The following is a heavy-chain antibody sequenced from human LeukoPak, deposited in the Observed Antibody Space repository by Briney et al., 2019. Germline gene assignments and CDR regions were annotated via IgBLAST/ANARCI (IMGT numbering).Heavy chain of an antibody. CDR3: AKTLYSSSSGGADY. Sequence: GGSLRLSCAASGFTFSSYAMTWVRQAPGKGLEWVSFIRGSGGSTYYADSVKGRFTISRDNSKNTLSLQMNSLRAEDTAVYYCAKTLYSSSSGGADYWGQGTLVTVSS. J-gene: IGHJ4*02. CDR1: GFTFSSYA. CDR2: IRGSGGST. V-gene: IGHV3-23*01. D-gene: IGHD6-6*01.